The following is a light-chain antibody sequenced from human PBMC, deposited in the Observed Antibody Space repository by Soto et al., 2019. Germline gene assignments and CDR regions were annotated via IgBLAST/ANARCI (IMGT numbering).Light chain of an antibody. CDR2: EVS. Sequence: QSVLTQPASVSGSPEQSITISCTGTSSDIGAYNYVSWYQQHPGKAPKLMIYEVSNRPSGVSNRFSGSKSGNTASLTISGLQAEDEADYYCTSYTRSSSLVFGGGTKVTVL. CDR1: SSDIGAYNY. V-gene: IGLV2-14*01. CDR3: TSYTRSSSLV. J-gene: IGLJ2*01.